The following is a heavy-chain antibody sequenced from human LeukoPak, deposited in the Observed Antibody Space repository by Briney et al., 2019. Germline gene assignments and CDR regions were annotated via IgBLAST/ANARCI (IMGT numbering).Heavy chain of an antibody. V-gene: IGHV4-34*01. J-gene: IGHJ3*02. Sequence: SETLSLTCAVYGGSFSGYYWSWVRQPPGKGLEWIGEIDHRGSTNYNPSLESRVTISIDTSKNQFSVKLGSVTAADTAVYYCARGRWELRFDIWGQGTMVIVSS. CDR1: GGSFSGYY. D-gene: IGHD1-26*01. CDR3: ARGRWELRFDI. CDR2: IDHRGST.